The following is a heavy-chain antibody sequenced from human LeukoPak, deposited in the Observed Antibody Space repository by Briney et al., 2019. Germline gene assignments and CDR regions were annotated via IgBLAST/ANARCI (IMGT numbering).Heavy chain of an antibody. CDR1: GFTFSSYA. CDR2: ISYDGSNK. V-gene: IGHV3-30-3*01. D-gene: IGHD4-17*01. Sequence: QPGGSLRLSCAASGFTFSSYAMHWVRQAPGKGLEWVAVISYDGSNKYYADSVKGRFTISRDNSKNTLYLQMNSLRAEDTAVYYCARGYGEVDYWGQGTLVTVSS. CDR3: ARGYGEVDY. J-gene: IGHJ4*02.